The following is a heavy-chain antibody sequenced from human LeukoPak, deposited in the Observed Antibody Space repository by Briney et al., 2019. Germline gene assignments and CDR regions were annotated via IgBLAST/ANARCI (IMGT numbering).Heavy chain of an antibody. V-gene: IGHV1-3*01. CDR2: INAGNGNT. CDR1: GYTFTSYA. D-gene: IGHD1-14*01. CDR3: ARDNPGSYYFDY. J-gene: IGHJ4*02. Sequence: ASVKGSCKASGYTFTSYAMHWVRQAPGQRLEWMGWINAGNGNTKYSQRFQGRVTITRDTSASTAYMELSSLRSEDTAVYYCARDNPGSYYFDYWGQGTLVTVSS.